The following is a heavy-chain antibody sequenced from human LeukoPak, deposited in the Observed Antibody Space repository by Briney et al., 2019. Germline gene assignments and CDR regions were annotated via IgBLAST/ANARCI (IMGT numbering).Heavy chain of an antibody. J-gene: IGHJ3*02. CDR1: GFTFSTYS. CDR3: ARDVCPTYCTNGVWESDAFDI. CDR2: ISSSSSYI. Sequence: GGSLRLSCAASGFTFSTYSMTGVRQAPGKGLEWVSSISSSSSYIYYADSVKGRFTTSRDNAKNTLSLQMKGLRAEDTAVYYCARDVCPTYCTNGVWESDAFDIWGQGTMVTVSS. V-gene: IGHV3-21*01. D-gene: IGHD2-8*01.